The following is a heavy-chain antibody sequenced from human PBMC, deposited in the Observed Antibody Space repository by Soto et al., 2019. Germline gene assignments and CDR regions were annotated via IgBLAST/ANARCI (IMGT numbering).Heavy chain of an antibody. CDR1: GFTFSDYY. J-gene: IGHJ3*02. V-gene: IGHV3-11*05. CDR2: ISSSSSYT. Sequence: QVQLVESGGGLVQPGGSLRLSCVASGFTFSDYYMSWIRQAPGKGLEWVSYISSSSSYTNYADSVKGRFTISRDNAKSSLYVQMNSLRVEDTAVYYCARSPRIAVLGMFGPFDIWGRGTMVTVSS. CDR3: ARSPRIAVLGMFGPFDI. D-gene: IGHD6-19*01.